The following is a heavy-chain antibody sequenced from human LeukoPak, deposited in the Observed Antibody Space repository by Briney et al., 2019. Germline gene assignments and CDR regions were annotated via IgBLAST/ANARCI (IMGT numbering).Heavy chain of an antibody. J-gene: IGHJ4*02. CDR1: GYSSTSYW. CDR3: ARHGGYAPQDY. V-gene: IGHV5-10-1*01. CDR2: FVPSDSYT. Sequence: HGESLKISCKGSGYSSTSYWISWVRQLPGKGREWIGRFVPSDSYTNYSPSFQGHVTISADKSISTAYLQWSSLKASDTAMYYCARHGGYAPQDYWGQGTLLTVSS. D-gene: IGHD5-12*01.